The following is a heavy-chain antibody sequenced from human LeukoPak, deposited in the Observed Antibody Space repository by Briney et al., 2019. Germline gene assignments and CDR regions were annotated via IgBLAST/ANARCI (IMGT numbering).Heavy chain of an antibody. CDR3: ARDLPDY. V-gene: IGHV3-7*01. CDR1: GYSISSGYY. Sequence: SSETLSLTCTVSGYSISSGYYWGWIRQPPGKGLEWVANIKQDGSEKYYVGSVKGRFTISRDNAKNSLYLQMNSLRAEDTAVYYCARDLPDYWGQGTLVTVSS. CDR2: IKQDGSEK. J-gene: IGHJ4*02.